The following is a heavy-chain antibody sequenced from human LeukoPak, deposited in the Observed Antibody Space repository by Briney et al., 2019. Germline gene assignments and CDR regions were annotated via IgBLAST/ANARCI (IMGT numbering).Heavy chain of an antibody. CDR1: GYTFTDYY. J-gene: IGHJ5*02. Sequence: ASVKVSCKASGYTFTDYYIHWVRQAPGQGLEWMAWIDPNSGATNYAQKFQGRITMTRDTSISTAYMELSRLRSDDTAVYYCARDPSLSPWGQGTLVTVSS. CDR2: IDPNSGAT. CDR3: ARDPSLSP. D-gene: IGHD2-2*01. V-gene: IGHV1-2*02.